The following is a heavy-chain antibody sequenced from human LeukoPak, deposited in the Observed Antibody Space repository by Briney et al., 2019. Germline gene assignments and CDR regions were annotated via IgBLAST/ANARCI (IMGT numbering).Heavy chain of an antibody. CDR3: ARGRSGAFDY. V-gene: IGHV3-66*01. CDR2: IYSGGST. D-gene: IGHD3-10*01. Sequence: GGSLRLSCAASGFTVSNNYMSWVRQAPGKGLEWVSIIYSGGSTYYADSVKGRFTISRDNSKSTLYLQMNNLRAEDTAVYYCARGRSGAFDYWGQGTLVTVSS. J-gene: IGHJ4*02. CDR1: GFTVSNNY.